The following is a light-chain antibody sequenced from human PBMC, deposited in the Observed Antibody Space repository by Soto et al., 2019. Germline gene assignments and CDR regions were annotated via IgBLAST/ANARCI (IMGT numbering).Light chain of an antibody. CDR1: QSISSW. CDR3: QQYNSYSRT. V-gene: IGKV1-5*03. CDR2: KAS. J-gene: IGKJ1*01. Sequence: DIQMTQSPSTLSASVGDRVTITCRASQSISSWLAWYQQKPGKAPKLLIYKASSLASGVPSRFSGSGSGTEYTRTISSLQPDDVATYYCQQYNSYSRTFGQGTKVEIK.